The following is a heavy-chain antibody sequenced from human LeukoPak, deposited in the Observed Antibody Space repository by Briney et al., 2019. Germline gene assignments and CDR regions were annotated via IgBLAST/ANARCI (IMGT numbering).Heavy chain of an antibody. D-gene: IGHD2-2*02. J-gene: IGHJ5*02. Sequence: GGSLSLFCAASGFTFSSYWIHWVRQAPGSGLVWVSRINIDGSSTSYAVSVKGRFTISRDNAKNTLYLQMNSLRAEDTAVYYCARGSPRGYCSSTSCYTIFPWGQGTLVTVSS. CDR1: GFTFSSYW. CDR3: ARGSPRGYCSSTSCYTIFP. V-gene: IGHV3-74*01. CDR2: INIDGSST.